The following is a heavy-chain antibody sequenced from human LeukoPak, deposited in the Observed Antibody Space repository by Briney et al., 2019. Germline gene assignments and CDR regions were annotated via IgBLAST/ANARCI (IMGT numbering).Heavy chain of an antibody. D-gene: IGHD3-10*01. Sequence: VSVKVSCTASGYSFTDSYMHWVRQAPGQGLEWMGWVNPNSGGTNYAQDFQGRVTMTRDTSLNTVYMELSRLRSEDTAVYYCARGPGSAFDFWGQGTMVTVSS. CDR3: ARGPGSAFDF. CDR1: GYSFTDSY. J-gene: IGHJ3*01. V-gene: IGHV1-2*02. CDR2: VNPNSGGT.